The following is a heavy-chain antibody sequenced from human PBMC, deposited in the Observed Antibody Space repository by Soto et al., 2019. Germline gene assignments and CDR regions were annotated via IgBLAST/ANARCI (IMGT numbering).Heavy chain of an antibody. J-gene: IGHJ4*02. Sequence: PGGSLRLSCAASGFTFSSYGMHWVRQAPGKGLEWVAVISYDGSNKYYADSVKGRFTISRDNSKNTLYLQMNSLRAEDTAVYYCAKSDPSESRALFHWGQGTLVTVSS. CDR2: ISYDGSNK. CDR3: AKSDPSESRALFH. V-gene: IGHV3-30*18. CDR1: GFTFSSYG. D-gene: IGHD3-10*01.